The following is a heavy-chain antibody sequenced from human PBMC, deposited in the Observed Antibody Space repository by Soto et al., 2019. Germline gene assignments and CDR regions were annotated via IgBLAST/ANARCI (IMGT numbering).Heavy chain of an antibody. D-gene: IGHD2-8*01. Sequence: NPSETLSLTCTVSGGSISSGDYYWSWIRQPPGKGLEWIGYIYYSGSTYYNPSLKSRVTISVDTSKNQFSLKLSSVTAADTAVYYCAREWTSNGVRKNWFDPWGQGTLVTVSS. CDR3: AREWTSNGVRKNWFDP. CDR1: GGSISSGDYY. V-gene: IGHV4-30-4*01. CDR2: IYYSGST. J-gene: IGHJ5*02.